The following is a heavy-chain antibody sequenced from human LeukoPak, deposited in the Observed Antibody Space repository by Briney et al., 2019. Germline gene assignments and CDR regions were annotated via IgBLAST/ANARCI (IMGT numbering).Heavy chain of an antibody. J-gene: IGHJ4*02. CDR1: GGTFSSYA. CDR2: IIPIFGTA. Sequence: EASVKVSCKASGGTFSSYAIGWVRQAPGQGLEWMGRIIPIFGTANYAQKFQGRVTITTDESTSTAYMELSSLRSEDTAVYYCAREYSSGEFDYWGQGTLVTVSS. D-gene: IGHD6-19*01. V-gene: IGHV1-69*05. CDR3: AREYSSGEFDY.